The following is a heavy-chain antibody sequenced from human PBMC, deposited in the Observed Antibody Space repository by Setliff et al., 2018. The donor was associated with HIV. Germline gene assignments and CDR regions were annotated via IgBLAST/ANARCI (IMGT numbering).Heavy chain of an antibody. CDR2: VSGSGTTM. CDR1: GFIFSDYE. D-gene: IGHD3-16*01. CDR3: TRGD. V-gene: IGHV3-48*03. J-gene: IGHJ4*02. Sequence: GGSLRLSCAASGFIFSDYEINWVRQAPGKGLEWISYVSGSGTTMYYADSVKGRFTISRDNAKTSVYMQMNSLRAEDTAVYYCTRGDWGQGTLVTVSS.